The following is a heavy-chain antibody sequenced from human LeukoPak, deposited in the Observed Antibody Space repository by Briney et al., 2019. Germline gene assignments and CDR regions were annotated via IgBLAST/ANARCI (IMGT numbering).Heavy chain of an antibody. D-gene: IGHD2/OR15-2a*01. V-gene: IGHV3-30*04. CDR2: ISYDGSKK. J-gene: IGHJ4*02. CDR3: AKDGTSYYYIYY. CDR1: GFTFSSYA. Sequence: GRSLRLSCAASGFTFSSYAMHWVRQAPGKGLEWVAVISYDGSKKYYADSVKGRFTVSRDDSKNTLYLQMNSLRGDDTAVYYCAKDGTSYYYIYYWGQGTLVTVSS.